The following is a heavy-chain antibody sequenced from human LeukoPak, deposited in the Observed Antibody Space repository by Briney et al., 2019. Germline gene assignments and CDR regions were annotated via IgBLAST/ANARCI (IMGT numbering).Heavy chain of an antibody. V-gene: IGHV3-23*01. D-gene: IGHD2-2*01. Sequence: GGSLRLSCAASGLTFSSYAMSWVRQAPGKGLEWVSAISGNSGHTYYADSVKGRFTISRDNSKNTLYLQMNSLRAEDTAVYYCARQGQYCGHTNCYSIGYFDYWGQGTLVTVSS. CDR2: ISGNSGHT. CDR1: GLTFSSYA. CDR3: ARQGQYCGHTNCYSIGYFDY. J-gene: IGHJ4*02.